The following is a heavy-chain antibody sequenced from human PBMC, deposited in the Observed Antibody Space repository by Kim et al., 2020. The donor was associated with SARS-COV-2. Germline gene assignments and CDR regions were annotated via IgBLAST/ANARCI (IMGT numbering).Heavy chain of an antibody. D-gene: IGHD3-22*01. CDR2: ISGGGAST. V-gene: IGHV3-43*02. Sequence: GGSLRLSCAASGFTFDDYAMHWVRQAPGKGLEWVSFISGGGASTYYADSVRGRFTISRDNSKNSLYLQMNSLRTEDTALYFCAKDSGNNDRSGHQFDSWGQGTLVTVSS. CDR1: GFTFDDYA. CDR3: AKDSGNNDRSGHQFDS. J-gene: IGHJ4*02.